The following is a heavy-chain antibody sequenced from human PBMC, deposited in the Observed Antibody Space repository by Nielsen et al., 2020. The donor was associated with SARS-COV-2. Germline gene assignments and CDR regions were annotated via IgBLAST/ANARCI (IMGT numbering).Heavy chain of an antibody. Sequence: GGSLRRSCAASGFTFSSYAMHWVRQAPGKGLEWVAVISYDGSNKYYADSVKGRFTISRDNSKNTLYLQMNSLRAEDTAVYYCARVSLAAAGIYGMDVWGQGTTVTVSS. J-gene: IGHJ6*02. CDR1: GFTFSSYA. CDR2: ISYDGSNK. D-gene: IGHD6-13*01. CDR3: ARVSLAAAGIYGMDV. V-gene: IGHV3-30*04.